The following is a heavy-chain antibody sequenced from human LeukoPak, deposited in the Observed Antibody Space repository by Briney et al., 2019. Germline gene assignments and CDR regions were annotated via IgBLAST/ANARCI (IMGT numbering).Heavy chain of an antibody. CDR2: INTDGSST. CDR3: ARVPEYYYDSSGYLD. CDR1: GFTFSSYW. Sequence: PGGSLRLSCAASGFTFSSYWMHWVRQAPGKGLVWVSRINTDGSSTSYADSVKGRFTISRDNSKNTLYLQMNSLRAEDTAVYYCARVPEYYYDSSGYLDWGQGTLVTVSS. D-gene: IGHD3-22*01. V-gene: IGHV3-74*01. J-gene: IGHJ4*02.